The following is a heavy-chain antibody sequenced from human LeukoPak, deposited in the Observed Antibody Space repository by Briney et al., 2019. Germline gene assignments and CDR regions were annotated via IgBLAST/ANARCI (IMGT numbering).Heavy chain of an antibody. J-gene: IGHJ4*02. Sequence: LETLSLTCTVSGGSIGSHYWTWIRQTPGKGLEWIGYVYDIGSTKYNPSLKSRVTISVDTSKNQFSLRLSSVTAADTAVYYCARGGVLKSVDYWGQGTLVTVSS. CDR2: VYDIGST. D-gene: IGHD3-16*01. CDR1: GGSIGSHY. CDR3: ARGGVLKSVDY. V-gene: IGHV4-59*11.